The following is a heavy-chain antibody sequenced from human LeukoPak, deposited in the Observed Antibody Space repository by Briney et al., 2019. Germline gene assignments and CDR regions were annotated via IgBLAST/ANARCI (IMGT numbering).Heavy chain of an antibody. CDR2: ISSSSSYI. CDR1: GFTFSSYT. CDR3: ARDIVATGPSGY. J-gene: IGHJ4*02. D-gene: IGHD5-12*01. V-gene: IGHV3-21*01. Sequence: PGGSLRLSCAASGFTFSSYTMNWVRQAPGKGLEWVSSISSSSSYIYYADSVKGRFTISRDNAKNSLYLQMNSLRAEDTAVYYCARDIVATGPSGYWGQGTLVTVSS.